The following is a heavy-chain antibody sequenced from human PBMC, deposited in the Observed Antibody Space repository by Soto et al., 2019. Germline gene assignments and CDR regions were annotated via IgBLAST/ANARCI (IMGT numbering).Heavy chain of an antibody. CDR3: ARGSRYQLLSYSYYGMDV. D-gene: IGHD2-2*01. CDR1: GGTFSSYA. Sequence: QVQLVQSGAEVKKPGSSVKVSCKASGGTFSSYAISWVRQAPGQGLEWMGGIIPIFGTANYAQKFQGRVTITADESTSKASMELRSLRSEDAAVYYCARGSRYQLLSYSYYGMDVRGQGTTVTVSS. V-gene: IGHV1-69*12. CDR2: IIPIFGTA. J-gene: IGHJ6*02.